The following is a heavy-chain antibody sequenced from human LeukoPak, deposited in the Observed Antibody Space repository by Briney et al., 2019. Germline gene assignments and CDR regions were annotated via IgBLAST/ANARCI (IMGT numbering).Heavy chain of an antibody. Sequence: SETLSLTCTVSGDSMTTAYWSWIRQPAGKGLEWIGRIYTSGSTNYNPSLKSRVTISVDTSKNQFSLKLSSVTAADTAVYYCARDWVRRGNAFDIWGQGTMVTVSS. CDR3: ARDWVRRGNAFDI. J-gene: IGHJ3*02. CDR1: GDSMTTAY. CDR2: IYTSGST. V-gene: IGHV4-4*07. D-gene: IGHD3-16*01.